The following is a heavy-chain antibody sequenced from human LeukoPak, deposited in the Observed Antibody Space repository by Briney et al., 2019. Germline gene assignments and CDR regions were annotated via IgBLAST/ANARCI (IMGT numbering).Heavy chain of an antibody. J-gene: IGHJ4*02. V-gene: IGHV1-69*04. CDR2: IIPILGIA. D-gene: IGHD3-16*01. CDR1: GGTFSSYA. Sequence: ASVKVSCKASGGTFSSYAISWVRQAPGQGLEWMGRIIPILGIANYAQKFQGRVTITADKSTSTAYMELSSLRSEDTAVYYCARGRGGVLYDYWGQGTLVTVSS. CDR3: ARGRGGVLYDY.